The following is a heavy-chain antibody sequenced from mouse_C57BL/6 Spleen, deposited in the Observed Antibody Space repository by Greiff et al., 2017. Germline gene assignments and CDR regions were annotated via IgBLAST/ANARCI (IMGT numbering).Heavy chain of an antibody. CDR1: GFTFSDYY. CDR3: ARESTSWYFDV. Sequence: DVMLVESEGGLVQPGSSMKLSCTASGFTFSDYYMAWVRQVPEKGLEWVANINYDGSSTYYLDSLKSRFIISRDNAKNILYLQMSSLKSEDTATYYCARESTSWYFDVWGTGTTVTVSS. V-gene: IGHV5-16*01. J-gene: IGHJ1*03. D-gene: IGHD5-1*01. CDR2: INYDGSST.